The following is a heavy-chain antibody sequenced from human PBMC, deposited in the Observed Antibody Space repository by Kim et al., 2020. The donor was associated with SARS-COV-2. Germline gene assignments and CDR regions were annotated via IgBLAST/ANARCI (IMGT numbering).Heavy chain of an antibody. CDR1: GFTFSSYA. CDR2: ISYDGSNK. J-gene: IGHJ4*02. CDR3: ARSNLGVSGYGWYSAFFDY. Sequence: GGSLRLSCAASGFTFSSYAMHWVRQAPGKGLEWVAVISYDGSNKYYADSVKGRFTISRDNSKNTLYLQMNSLRAEDTAVYYCARSNLGVSGYGWYSAFFDYWGQGTLVTVSS. V-gene: IGHV3-30-3*01. D-gene: IGHD5-12*01.